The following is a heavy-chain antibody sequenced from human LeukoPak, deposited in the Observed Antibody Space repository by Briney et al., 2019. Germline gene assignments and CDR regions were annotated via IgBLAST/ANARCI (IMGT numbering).Heavy chain of an antibody. CDR1: GLTVSSNC. CDR3: ARVMGRYCSSTSCYVDY. V-gene: IGHV3-53*05. CDR2: IYSGGNT. J-gene: IGHJ4*02. Sequence: GGSLRLSCAASGLTVSSNCMSWVRQAPGKGLEWVSFIYSGGNTYYADSVKGRFTISRDNSKNTLYLQMGSLRAEDMAVYYCARVMGRYCSSTSCYVDYWGQGTLVTVSS. D-gene: IGHD2-2*01.